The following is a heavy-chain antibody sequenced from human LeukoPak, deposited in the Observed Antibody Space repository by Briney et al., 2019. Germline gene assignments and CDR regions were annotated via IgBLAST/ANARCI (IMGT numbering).Heavy chain of an antibody. J-gene: IGHJ4*02. Sequence: GESLKISCASSGYSFTNYWIGWVRQMPGKGLEWMGIIYPGDSDTRYSPSFQGQVTISADKSISTAYLQWSSLKASDTAMYYCARHGYSYGSDFDYWGQGTLVTVSS. CDR1: GYSFTNYW. V-gene: IGHV5-51*01. CDR2: IYPGDSDT. D-gene: IGHD5-18*01. CDR3: ARHGYSYGSDFDY.